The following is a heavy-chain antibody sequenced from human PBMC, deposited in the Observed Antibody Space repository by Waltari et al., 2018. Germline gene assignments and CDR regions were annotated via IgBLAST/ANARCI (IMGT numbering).Heavy chain of an antibody. CDR2: IYHSGST. Sequence: QVQLQESGPGLVKPSETLSLTCTVSGYSISSGYYWRWIRQPPGKGLEWIGGIYHSGSTYYNPSLKSRVTISVDTSKNQFSLKLSSVTAADTAVYYCARGGAARSFDYWGQGTLVTVSS. D-gene: IGHD6-6*01. CDR1: GYSISSGYY. J-gene: IGHJ4*02. CDR3: ARGGAARSFDY. V-gene: IGHV4-38-2*02.